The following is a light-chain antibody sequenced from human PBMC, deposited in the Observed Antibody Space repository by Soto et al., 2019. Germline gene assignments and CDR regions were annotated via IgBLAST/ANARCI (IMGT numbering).Light chain of an antibody. V-gene: IGKV1-17*01. CDR1: QGIRDA. CDR3: LQHSDYPFT. CDR2: SAS. J-gene: IGKJ5*01. Sequence: DIQMTQSPSSLSASVGDRVTITCLASQGIRDALGWYQQKPGKVPKRLIYSASSLQSGVPSRFSGSGSETEFTLTISSLQPEDFATYYCLQHSDYPFTFGQGTRLEI.